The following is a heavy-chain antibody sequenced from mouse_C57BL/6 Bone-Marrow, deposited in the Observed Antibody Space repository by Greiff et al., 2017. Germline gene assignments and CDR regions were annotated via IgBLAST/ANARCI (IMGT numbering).Heavy chain of an antibody. D-gene: IGHD2-4*01. V-gene: IGHV2-6*01. J-gene: IGHJ3*01. Sequence: VQRVESGPGLVAPSQSLSITCTVSGFSLTSYGVDWVRQSPGKGLEWLGVIWGVGSTNYNSALKSRLSISKDNSKSQVFLKMNSLQTDDTAMYYCASKGLRRGSWFAYWGQGTLVTVSA. CDR3: ASKGLRRGSWFAY. CDR2: IWGVGST. CDR1: GFSLTSYG.